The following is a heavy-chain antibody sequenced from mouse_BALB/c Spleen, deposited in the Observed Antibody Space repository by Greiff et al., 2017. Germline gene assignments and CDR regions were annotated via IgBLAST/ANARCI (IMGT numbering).Heavy chain of an antibody. V-gene: IGHV1-31*01. Sequence: VQLMESGPELVKPGASVKISCKASGYSFTGYYMHWVKQSHVKSLEWIGRINPYNGATSYNQNFKDKASLTVDKSSSTAYMELHSLTSEDSAVYYGARDGVVTLLAWFAYWGQGTLVTVAA. CDR3: ARDGVVTLLAWFAY. CDR1: GYSFTGYY. J-gene: IGHJ3*01. CDR2: INPYNGAT. D-gene: IGHD2-3*01.